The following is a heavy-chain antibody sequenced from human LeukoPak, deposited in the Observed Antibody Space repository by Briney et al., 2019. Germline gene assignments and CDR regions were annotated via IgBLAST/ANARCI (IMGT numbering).Heavy chain of an antibody. Sequence: PGGSLRLSCAASGFTFSSHWMSWVRQAPGKGLEWVANIKKDGSEKYYVDAVKGRFTISRDNSKNTLYLQMNSLRAEDTAVYFCARPTWTNYMDVWGKGTAVTISS. J-gene: IGHJ6*03. CDR1: GFTFSSHW. CDR3: ARPTWTNYMDV. D-gene: IGHD3/OR15-3a*01. CDR2: IKKDGSEK. V-gene: IGHV3-7*01.